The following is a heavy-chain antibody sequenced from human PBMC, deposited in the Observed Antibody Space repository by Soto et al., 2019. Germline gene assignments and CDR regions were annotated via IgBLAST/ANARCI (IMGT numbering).Heavy chain of an antibody. CDR1: GGSFSGYY. CDR3: ARTLMITFGGVIVMAWFDP. D-gene: IGHD3-16*02. Sequence: QVQLQQWGAGLLKPSETLSLTCAVYGGSFSGYYWSWIRQPPGKGLEWIGEINHSGSTNYNPSLKRRVTISVDTSKNQFSLKLSSVTAADTAVYYCARTLMITFGGVIVMAWFDPWGQGTLVTVSS. J-gene: IGHJ5*02. V-gene: IGHV4-34*01. CDR2: INHSGST.